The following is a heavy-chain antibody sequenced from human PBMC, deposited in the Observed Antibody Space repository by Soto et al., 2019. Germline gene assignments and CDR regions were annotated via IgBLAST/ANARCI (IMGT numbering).Heavy chain of an antibody. D-gene: IGHD2-2*01. CDR2: IYYSGST. Sequence: SETLSLTCTVSGGSISSGDYYWSWIRQPPGKGLEWIGYIYYSGSTYYNPSLKSRVTISVDTSKNQFSLKLSSVTAADTAVYYCASLIVVVPAAMRGLWYYGMDVWGKGTTVTVSS. CDR3: ASLIVVVPAAMRGLWYYGMDV. V-gene: IGHV4-30-4*01. CDR1: GGSISSGDYY. J-gene: IGHJ6*04.